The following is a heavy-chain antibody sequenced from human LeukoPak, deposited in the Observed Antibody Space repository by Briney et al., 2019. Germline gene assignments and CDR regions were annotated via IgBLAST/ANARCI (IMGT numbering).Heavy chain of an antibody. Sequence: GGSLRLSCTTSGFTFSDNFMGWLRQSPGKGLEWVSYISRRGDTIHYSDVVKGRFSISRDNYERSLYLQMNRLKTDDTAVYYCARGGSGWTFNHWGQGTLVSVSS. J-gene: IGHJ5*02. CDR2: ISRRGDTI. CDR3: ARGGSGWTFNH. CDR1: GFTFSDNF. V-gene: IGHV3-11*01. D-gene: IGHD3/OR15-3a*01.